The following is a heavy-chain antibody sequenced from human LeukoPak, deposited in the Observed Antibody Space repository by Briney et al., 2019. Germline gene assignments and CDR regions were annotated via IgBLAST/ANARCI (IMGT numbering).Heavy chain of an antibody. J-gene: IGHJ4*02. CDR3: ARLRFLEWLPHPFDY. V-gene: IGHV4-39*07. CDR2: IYYSGST. CDR1: GGTISRSAYY. Sequence: SETLSLTCTVSGGTISRSAYYWGWIRQPPGKGLEWIGSIYYSGSTYYNPSLKSRVTISVDTSRNQFSLKLSSVTAADTAVYYCARLRFLEWLPHPFDYWGQGTLVTVSS. D-gene: IGHD3-3*01.